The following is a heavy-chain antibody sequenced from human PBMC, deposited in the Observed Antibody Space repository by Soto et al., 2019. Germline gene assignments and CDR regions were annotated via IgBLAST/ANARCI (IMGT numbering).Heavy chain of an antibody. CDR2: INHSGST. V-gene: IGHV4-34*01. CDR1: GGSFSGYY. J-gene: IGHJ4*02. CDR3: AGDIRSGSYRFDY. Sequence: SKTLSLTCAVYGGSFSGYYWSWIRQPPGKGLEWIGEINHSGSTLYNPSLKSRVTISVDRPNNQFSLKLRSVTAADTAIYYCAGDIRSGSYRFDYWGQGTLVTVSS. D-gene: IGHD1-26*01.